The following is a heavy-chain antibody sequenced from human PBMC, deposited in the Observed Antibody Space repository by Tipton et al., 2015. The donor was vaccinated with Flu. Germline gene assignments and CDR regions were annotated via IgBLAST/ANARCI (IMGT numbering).Heavy chain of an antibody. V-gene: IGHV4-59*12. CDR1: GGSISSYY. CDR3: ARGAYGDYAGWYYYYYYGMDV. D-gene: IGHD4-17*01. Sequence: TLSLTCTVSGGSISSYYWSWIRQPPGKGLEWIGYIYYSGSTNYTPSLKSRVTISVDTSKNQFSLKLSSVTAADTAVYYCARGAYGDYAGWYYYYYYGMDVWGQGTTVTVSS. CDR2: IYYSGST. J-gene: IGHJ6*02.